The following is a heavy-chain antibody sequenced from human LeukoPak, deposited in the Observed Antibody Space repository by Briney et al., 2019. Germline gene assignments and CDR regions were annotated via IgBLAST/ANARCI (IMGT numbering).Heavy chain of an antibody. CDR1: GFTFSSYT. CDR3: AKDLVVQQWLVLKAPFDY. D-gene: IGHD6-19*01. J-gene: IGHJ4*02. CDR2: ISGSGGST. Sequence: GGSLRLSCAASGFTFSSYTMSWVRQAPGKGLEWVSAISGSGGSTYYADSVKGRFTISRDNSKNTLYLQMNSLRAEDTAVYYCAKDLVVQQWLVLKAPFDYWGQGTLVTVSS. V-gene: IGHV3-23*01.